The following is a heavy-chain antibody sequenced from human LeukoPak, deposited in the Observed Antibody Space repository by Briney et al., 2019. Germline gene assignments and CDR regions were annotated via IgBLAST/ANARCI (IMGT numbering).Heavy chain of an antibody. Sequence: ASVKVSCKASGYTFTGYHMHWVRQAPGQGLEWMGWINPNSGGTNYAQKFQGRVTMTRDTSISTAYMELSRLRSDDTAVYYCARDHAAAGISGALDIWGQGTMVTVSS. CDR3: ARDHAAAGISGALDI. D-gene: IGHD6-13*01. J-gene: IGHJ3*02. CDR2: INPNSGGT. CDR1: GYTFTGYH. V-gene: IGHV1-2*02.